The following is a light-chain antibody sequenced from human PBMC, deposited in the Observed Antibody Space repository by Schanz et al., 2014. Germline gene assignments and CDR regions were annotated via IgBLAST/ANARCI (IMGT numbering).Light chain of an antibody. J-gene: IGLJ3*02. V-gene: IGLV1-36*01. Sequence: QSVLTQPPSVSAAPGQRVTVSCSGSTSNIGSNAVNWFQQFPGKAPKLLIYYDDMLPSGVSDRFSGSKSGTSASLAISGLQSDDEADYYCQSYDRSLSAWVFGGGTKLTVL. CDR1: TSNIGSNA. CDR3: QSYDRSLSAWV. CDR2: YDD.